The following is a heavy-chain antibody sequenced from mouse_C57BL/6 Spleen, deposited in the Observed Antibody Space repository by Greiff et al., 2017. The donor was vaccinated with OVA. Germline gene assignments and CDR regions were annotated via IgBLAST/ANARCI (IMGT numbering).Heavy chain of an antibody. CDR2: IDPENGDT. CDR3: TTGTVVALYAMDY. V-gene: IGHV14-4*01. J-gene: IGHJ4*01. CDR1: GFNIKDDY. Sequence: EVQLQQSGAELVRPGASVKLSCTASGFNIKDDYMHWVKQRPEQGLEWIGWIDPENGDTEYASKFQGKATITADTSSNTAYLQLSSLTSEDTAVYYCTTGTVVALYAMDYWGQGTSVTVSS. D-gene: IGHD1-1*01.